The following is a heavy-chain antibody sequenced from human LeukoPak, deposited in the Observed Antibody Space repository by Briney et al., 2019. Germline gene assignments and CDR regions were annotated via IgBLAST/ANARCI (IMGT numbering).Heavy chain of an antibody. V-gene: IGHV4-61*01. CDR2: IYYGGST. Sequence: PSETLSLTCTVSGASVSSGSYYWSWIRQPPGKGLEWIGYIYYGGSTNYNPSLKSRVTISVDTSKNQFSLKLSSVTAADTAVYYCARGSRGYSYGWGQGTLVTVSS. J-gene: IGHJ4*02. D-gene: IGHD5-18*01. CDR1: GASVSSGSYY. CDR3: ARGSRGYSYG.